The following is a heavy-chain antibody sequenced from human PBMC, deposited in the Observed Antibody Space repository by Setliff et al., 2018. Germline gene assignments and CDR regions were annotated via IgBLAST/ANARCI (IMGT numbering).Heavy chain of an antibody. Sequence: ASVKVSCKASGYTFTAYYIHWVRQAPGQGLEWMGGIISMFGTTNYAQKFQGRVTITTDKSTSTAYMELSSLRSEDTAIYYCARGGFYYYFYMDVWGKGTTVTVSS. J-gene: IGHJ6*03. V-gene: IGHV1-69*05. D-gene: IGHD6-25*01. CDR2: IISMFGTT. CDR3: ARGGFYYYFYMDV. CDR1: GYTFTAYY.